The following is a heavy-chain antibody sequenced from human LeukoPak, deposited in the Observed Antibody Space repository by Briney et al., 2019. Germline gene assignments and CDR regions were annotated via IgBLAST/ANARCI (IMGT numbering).Heavy chain of an antibody. CDR2: IYTSGST. CDR3: ARQARESYDFWSGYYFDY. J-gene: IGHJ4*02. V-gene: IGHV4-4*07. CDR1: GGSISSYY. Sequence: SETLSLTCTVSGGSISSYYWSWIRQPAGKGLEWIGRIYTSGSTNYNPSLKSRVTMSVDTSKNQFSLKLSSVTAADTAVYYCARQARESYDFWSGYYFDYWGQGTLVTVSS. D-gene: IGHD3-3*01.